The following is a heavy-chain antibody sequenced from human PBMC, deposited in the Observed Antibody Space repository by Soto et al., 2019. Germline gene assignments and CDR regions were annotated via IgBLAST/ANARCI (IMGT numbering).Heavy chain of an antibody. CDR2: IYYSGST. CDR1: GGSVSSGSYY. V-gene: IGHV4-61*01. Sequence: LSLTCTVSGGSVSSGSYYWSWIRQPPGKGLEWIGYIYYSGSTNYNPSLKSRVTISVDTSKNQFSLKLSSVTAADTAVYYCARDLGSGWYEFDYWGQGTLVTVSS. D-gene: IGHD6-19*01. CDR3: ARDLGSGWYEFDY. J-gene: IGHJ4*02.